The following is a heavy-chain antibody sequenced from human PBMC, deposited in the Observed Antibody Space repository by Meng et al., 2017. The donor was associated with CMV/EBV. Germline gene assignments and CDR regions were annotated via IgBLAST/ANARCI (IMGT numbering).Heavy chain of an antibody. J-gene: IGHJ6*02. CDR3: ARAPRSSSPGPYYYYYGMDV. V-gene: IGHV1-69*10. D-gene: IGHD6-13*01. CDR2: IIPILGIA. Sequence: SVKVSCKASGGTFSSYAISRVRQAPGQGLEWMGGIIPILGIANYAQKFQGRVTITADKSTSTAYMELSSLRSEDTAVYYCARAPRSSSPGPYYYYYGMDVWGQGTTVTVSS. CDR1: GGTFSSYA.